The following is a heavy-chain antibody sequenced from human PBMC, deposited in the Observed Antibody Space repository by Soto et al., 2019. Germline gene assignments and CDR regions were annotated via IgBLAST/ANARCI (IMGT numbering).Heavy chain of an antibody. CDR3: ARVKFEVGATSPFDY. D-gene: IGHD1-26*01. CDR2: ISGSGGST. Sequence: GGSLRLSCAAPGFTFSSYDMSWVRQAPGKGLEWVSAISGSGGSTYYADSVKGRFTISRDNSKNTLYLQMNSLRAEDTAVYYCARVKFEVGATSPFDYWGQGTLVSVSS. J-gene: IGHJ4*02. V-gene: IGHV3-23*01. CDR1: GFTFSSYD.